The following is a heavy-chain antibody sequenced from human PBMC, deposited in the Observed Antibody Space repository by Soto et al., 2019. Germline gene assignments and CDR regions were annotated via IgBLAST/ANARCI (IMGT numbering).Heavy chain of an antibody. D-gene: IGHD2-21*02. CDR2: ISTYSGKT. V-gene: IGHV1-18*01. Sequence: QVQLVQSGTEVKKSGASVKVSCKASGYAFTSYSVSWVRQAPGQGLEWMGSISTYSGKTNYVQSLQGRVTMTTDTSTTTAYLDLRSLRPDYTAIYYCARRYGDPSSSAGFDYWGQGTLVTVSS. CDR1: GYAFTSYS. CDR3: ARRYGDPSSSAGFDY. J-gene: IGHJ4*02.